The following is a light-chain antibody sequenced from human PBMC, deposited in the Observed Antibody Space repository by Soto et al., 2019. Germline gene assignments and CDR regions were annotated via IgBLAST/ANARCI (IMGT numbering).Light chain of an antibody. Sequence: QSVLTQPPSASGTPGQRVTISCSGSSSNIGRNTVNWYHQLPGTAPKLLIYSNNQRPSGVPDRFSGSKSGTSASLAISGLQSEDEADYYCAAWDDSLNGYVFGSGTKLTVL. CDR2: SNN. J-gene: IGLJ1*01. V-gene: IGLV1-44*01. CDR3: AAWDDSLNGYV. CDR1: SSNIGRNT.